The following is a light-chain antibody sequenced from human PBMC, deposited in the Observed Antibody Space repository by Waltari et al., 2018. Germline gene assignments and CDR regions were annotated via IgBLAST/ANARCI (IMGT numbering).Light chain of an antibody. CDR1: SSDIGGYNS. CDR3: SSYSSISTGI. V-gene: IGLV2-14*01. J-gene: IGLJ2*01. CDR2: EVS. Sequence: QSALTQPASVSGSPGQSITISCTGTSSDIGGYNSVSWYQQPPGKAPKLVIYEVSYRPSGGCPRFSGSNSGNTASLTCSGLQAEDEADYYCSSYSSISTGIFAAGTKLTVL.